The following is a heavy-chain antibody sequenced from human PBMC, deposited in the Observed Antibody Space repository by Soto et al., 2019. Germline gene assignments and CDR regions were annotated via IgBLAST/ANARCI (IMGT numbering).Heavy chain of an antibody. CDR1: GYTFTSYY. V-gene: IGHV1-46*01. J-gene: IGHJ3*02. CDR3: ARDPKLPGESSGCYREPALDI. CDR2: INPSGGST. D-gene: IGHD6-19*01. Sequence: AAVKVTCKASGYTFTSYYIHWVRQAPGQGLEWMGIINPSGGSTSYAQKFQGRVTMTRDTSTSTVYMELSSLRSEDTAVYYCARDPKLPGESSGCYREPALDICGQGTMVTV.